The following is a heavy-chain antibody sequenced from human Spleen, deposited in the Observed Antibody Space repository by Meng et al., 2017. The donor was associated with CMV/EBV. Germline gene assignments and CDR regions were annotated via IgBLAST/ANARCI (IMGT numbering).Heavy chain of an antibody. Sequence: ASVKVSCKASGYTFTSYGISWVRQAPGQGLEWMGWINPNSGGTNYAQKFQGRVTMTRDTSISTAYMELSSLRTDDTAVYYCARADRNFDFWSGYPRFDPWGQGTLVTVSS. V-gene: IGHV1-2*02. D-gene: IGHD3-3*01. CDR2: INPNSGGT. CDR3: ARADRNFDFWSGYPRFDP. J-gene: IGHJ5*02. CDR1: GYTFTSYG.